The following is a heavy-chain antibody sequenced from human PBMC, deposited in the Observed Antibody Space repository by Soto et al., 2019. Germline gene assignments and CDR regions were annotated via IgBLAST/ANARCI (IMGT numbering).Heavy chain of an antibody. CDR3: ARGGYYDILTGYYNDAFDI. V-gene: IGHV4-34*01. Sequence: QVQLQQWGAGLLKPSETLSLTCAVYGGSFSGYYWSWIRQPSGKGLEWIGEINHSGSTNYNPSLKSRVTISVDTSKNQFSLKLSSVTAADTAVYYCARGGYYDILTGYYNDAFDIWGQGTMVTVSS. CDR2: INHSGST. D-gene: IGHD3-9*01. J-gene: IGHJ3*02. CDR1: GGSFSGYY.